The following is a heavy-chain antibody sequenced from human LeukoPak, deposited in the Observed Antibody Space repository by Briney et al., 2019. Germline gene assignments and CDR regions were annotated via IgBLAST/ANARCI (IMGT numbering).Heavy chain of an antibody. Sequence: TSQTLSLTCAVSGGSISSGGYSWSWIRQPPGKGLEWIGYIYHSGSTNYNPSLKSRVTISVDTSKNQFSLKLSSVTAADTAVYYCAGRGYYDSSYGMDVWGQGTTVTVSS. D-gene: IGHD3-3*01. CDR1: GGSISSGGYS. V-gene: IGHV4-30-2*01. CDR2: IYHSGST. J-gene: IGHJ6*02. CDR3: AGRGYYDSSYGMDV.